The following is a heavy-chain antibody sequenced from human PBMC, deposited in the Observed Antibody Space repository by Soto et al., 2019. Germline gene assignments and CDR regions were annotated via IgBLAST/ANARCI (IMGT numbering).Heavy chain of an antibody. D-gene: IGHD1-1*01. CDR3: ARDRLRYNWNDFPYYYYGMDV. CDR2: ISYDGSNK. CDR1: GFTFSRYA. V-gene: IGHV3-30-3*01. J-gene: IGHJ6*02. Sequence: PGGSLRLSCAASGFTFSRYAMHWVRQAPGKGLEWVAVISYDGSNKYYADSVKGRFTISRDNSKNTLYLQMNSLRAEDTAVYYCARDRLRYNWNDFPYYYYGMDVWGQGTTVTVSS.